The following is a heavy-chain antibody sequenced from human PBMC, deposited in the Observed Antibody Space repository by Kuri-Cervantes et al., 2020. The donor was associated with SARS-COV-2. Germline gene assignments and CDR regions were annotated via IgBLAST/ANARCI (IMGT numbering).Heavy chain of an antibody. D-gene: IGHD3-3*01. V-gene: IGHV3-7*04. CDR2: IKQDGSEK. J-gene: IGHJ4*02. CDR3: TKDDFWRGYSDY. Sequence: GESLKISCAASGFTFSSYWMSWVRQAPGKGLEWVANIKQDGSEKYYVDSVKGRFTISRDNAKNSLYLQMNSLRAEDTAVYYCTKDDFWRGYSDYWGQGTLVTVSS. CDR1: GFTFSSYW.